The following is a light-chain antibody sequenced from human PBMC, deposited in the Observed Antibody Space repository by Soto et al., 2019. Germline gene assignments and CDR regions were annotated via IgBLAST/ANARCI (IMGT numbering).Light chain of an antibody. CDR3: QTWGTGIVM. CDR1: SGHSSYA. Sequence: QSVLTQSPSASASLGASVKLTCTLSSGHSSYAIAWHQQKPEKGPRYLMKVSSDGSHSKGDGIPDRFSGSSSGAERFLTISSLQSEDEADYYCQTWGTGIVMFGGGTKLTVL. J-gene: IGLJ3*02. CDR2: VSSDGSH. V-gene: IGLV4-69*01.